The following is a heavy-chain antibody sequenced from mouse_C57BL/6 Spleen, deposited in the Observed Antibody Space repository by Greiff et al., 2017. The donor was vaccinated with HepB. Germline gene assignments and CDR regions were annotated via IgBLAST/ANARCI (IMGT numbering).Heavy chain of an antibody. J-gene: IGHJ2*01. V-gene: IGHV1-53*01. Sequence: QVQLQQPGTELVKPGASVKLSCKASGYTFTSYWMHWVKQRPGQGVEWIGNINPSNGGTKYNEKFKSKATLTVDKSSSTAYMQLSSLTSEDSAVYYCARSGGNYPYYFDYWGQGTTLTVSS. CDR1: GYTFTSYW. CDR2: INPSNGGT. D-gene: IGHD2-1*01. CDR3: ARSGGNYPYYFDY.